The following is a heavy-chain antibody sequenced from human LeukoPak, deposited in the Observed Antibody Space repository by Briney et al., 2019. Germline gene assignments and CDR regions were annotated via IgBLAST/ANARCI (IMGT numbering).Heavy chain of an antibody. Sequence: VASVKVSCKASGGTFSSYAISWVRQAPGQGLEWMGRIIPIFGTANYAQKFQGRVTITADKSTSTAYMELSSLRSEDTAVYYCAREGRAVVTAISPGYYMDVWGKGTTVTVSS. CDR1: GGTFSSYA. J-gene: IGHJ6*03. CDR2: IIPIFGTA. D-gene: IGHD2-21*02. V-gene: IGHV1-69*06. CDR3: AREGRAVVTAISPGYYMDV.